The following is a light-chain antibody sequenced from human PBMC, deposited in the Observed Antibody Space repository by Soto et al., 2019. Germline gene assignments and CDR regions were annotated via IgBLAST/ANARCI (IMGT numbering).Light chain of an antibody. CDR1: SGHSSFI. V-gene: IGLV4-60*02. Sequence: QSVLTQPPSASASLGSSVKLTCTLSSGHSSFIIAWHQQQPGKAPRFLMKLEGDGSYDKGSGVPDRFSGSSSGADRYLTISNLQFEDEADYYCETWDDNTWVFGGGTKLTVL. J-gene: IGLJ3*02. CDR3: ETWDDNTWV. CDR2: LEGDGSY.